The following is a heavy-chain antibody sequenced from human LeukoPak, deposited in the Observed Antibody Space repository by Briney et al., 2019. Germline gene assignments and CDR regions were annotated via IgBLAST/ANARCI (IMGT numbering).Heavy chain of an antibody. CDR3: ARVSKKDRPVRY. CDR1: GYIFTSSG. V-gene: IGHV1-18*01. Sequence: ASVKVSCKASGYIFTSSGIIWVRQAPGQGLEWMGWISAFNHDTNYTQKFQGRVTMTTDTSTSTAYMELRSLRSDDTAVYYCARVSKKDRPVRYWGQGTLVTVSS. J-gene: IGHJ4*02. D-gene: IGHD2-2*01. CDR2: ISAFNHDT.